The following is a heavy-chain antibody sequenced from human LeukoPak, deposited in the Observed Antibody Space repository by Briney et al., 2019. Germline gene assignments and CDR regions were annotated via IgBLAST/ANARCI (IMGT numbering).Heavy chain of an antibody. Sequence: AGGSLRLSCAASGFTFSSYEMNWVRQAPGKGLEWVSYISSSGSTIYYADSVKGRFTISRDNSKNTLYLQMNSLRAEDTAVYYCARGLTDGSGSYYKGYYYYMDVWGKGTTVTISS. CDR1: GFTFSSYE. CDR3: ARGLTDGSGSYYKGYYYYMDV. J-gene: IGHJ6*03. V-gene: IGHV3-48*03. D-gene: IGHD3-10*01. CDR2: ISSSGSTI.